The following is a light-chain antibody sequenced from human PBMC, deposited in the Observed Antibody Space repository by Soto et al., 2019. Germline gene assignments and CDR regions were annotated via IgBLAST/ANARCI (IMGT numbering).Light chain of an antibody. CDR3: QQYDNLPLT. CDR2: DAS. V-gene: IGKV1-33*01. CDR1: QDISNY. Sequence: DIQSTQSPSSLSASVGGRVSITCQASQDISNYLNWYQQKPGKAPKLLIYDASNLETGVPSRFSGSRSGTDFTFTISSLQPEDIATYYCQQYDNLPLTFGGGTKVDIK. J-gene: IGKJ4*01.